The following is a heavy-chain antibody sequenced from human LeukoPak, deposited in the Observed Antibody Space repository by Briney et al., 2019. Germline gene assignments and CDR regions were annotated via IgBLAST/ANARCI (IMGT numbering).Heavy chain of an antibody. D-gene: IGHD3-10*01. CDR1: GYTFTSYG. CDR2: ITAYNDNT. CDR3: ARALLWLGEPSHIDY. J-gene: IGHJ4*02. Sequence: ASVKVSCKASGYTFTSYGISWVRQAPEQGLEWMGWITAYNDNTNYAQKLQGRVTMTTDTSTSTAYMELRSLRSDDTAVYYCARALLWLGEPSHIDYWGQGTLVTASS. V-gene: IGHV1-18*01.